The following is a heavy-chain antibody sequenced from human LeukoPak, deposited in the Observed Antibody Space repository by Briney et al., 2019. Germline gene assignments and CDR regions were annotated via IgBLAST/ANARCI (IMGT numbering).Heavy chain of an antibody. J-gene: IGHJ4*02. CDR1: GFTFDDYA. D-gene: IGHD7-27*01. CDR2: ISWNSGSI. Sequence: GRPLRLSCAASGFTFDDYAMHWVRQAPGKGLEWVSGISWNSGSIGYADSVKGRFTISRDNAKNSLYLQMNSLRAEDMALYYCAKDRGDLFYYFDYWGQGTLVTVSS. V-gene: IGHV3-9*03. CDR3: AKDRGDLFYYFDY.